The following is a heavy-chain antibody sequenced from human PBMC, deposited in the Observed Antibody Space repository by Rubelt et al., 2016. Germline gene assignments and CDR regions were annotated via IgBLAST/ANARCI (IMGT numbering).Heavy chain of an antibody. D-gene: IGHD3-10*01. CDR1: GYTLTELS. CDR3: ATRSLWFGEIDRYFDY. J-gene: IGHJ4*02. V-gene: IGHV1-24*01. CDR2: FDPEDGET. Sequence: QVQLVQSGAEVKKPGASVKVSCKVSGYTLTELSMHWVRQAPGNGLAWMGGFDPEDGETIYAQKFQGRVTMTENTSTATAYMELSSLGSEDTAVYYCATRSLWFGEIDRYFDYWGQGTLVTVSS.